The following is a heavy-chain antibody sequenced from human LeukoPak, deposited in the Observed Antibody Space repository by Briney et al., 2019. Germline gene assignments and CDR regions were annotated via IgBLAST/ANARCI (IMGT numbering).Heavy chain of an antibody. Sequence: SETLSLTCTVSGGSISSYYWGWIGQPAGKGLEWIGGIYTSGSTNYNPSLKSRVTMSVDTSKNQFSLKLSSVTAADTAVYYCARESRDPVAGIEYFQHWGQGTLVTVSS. V-gene: IGHV4-4*07. CDR2: IYTSGST. D-gene: IGHD6-19*01. CDR3: ARESRDPVAGIEYFQH. J-gene: IGHJ1*01. CDR1: GGSISSYY.